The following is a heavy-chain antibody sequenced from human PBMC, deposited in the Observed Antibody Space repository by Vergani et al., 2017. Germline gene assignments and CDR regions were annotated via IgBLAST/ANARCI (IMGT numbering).Heavy chain of an antibody. J-gene: IGHJ6*02. CDR1: GGSFSGYY. Sequence: QVQLQQWGAGLLKPSETLSLTCAVYGGSFSGYYWSWIRQPPGKGLEWIGEINHSGSTNYNPSLKSRVTISVDTSKNQFSLKLSSVTAADTAVYYCARARWATGYYYYVMDVWGQGTTVTVSS. V-gene: IGHV4-34*01. CDR3: ARARWATGYYYYVMDV. CDR2: INHSGST. D-gene: IGHD5-12*01.